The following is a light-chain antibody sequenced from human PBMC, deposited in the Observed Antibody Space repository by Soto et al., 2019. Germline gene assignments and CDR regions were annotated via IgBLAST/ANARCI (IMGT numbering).Light chain of an antibody. Sequence: DIQLTQSPSSLSASVGDRVTVTCRASQGISSSLAWYQQKPGKAPKLLIYDASTLQSGVPSRFRGGASGTDFTLTISSLQLDDFATYYCQQSYNTPLTFGQGTKVDIK. CDR2: DAS. CDR3: QQSYNTPLT. V-gene: IGKV1-39*01. CDR1: QGISSS. J-gene: IGKJ1*01.